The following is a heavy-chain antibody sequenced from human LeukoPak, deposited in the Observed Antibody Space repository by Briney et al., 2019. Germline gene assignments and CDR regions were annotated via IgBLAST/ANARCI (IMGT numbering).Heavy chain of an antibody. J-gene: IGHJ6*02. CDR1: GFAFGDYA. CDR2: IRSKVFGGTT. CDR3: ARDLVAVAGDYYYYAMDV. Sequence: GGSLRLSCTASGFAFGDYAMSWVRQGPGKGLEWVGFIRSKVFGGTTEYAASVKGRFTISRDDSKSIAYLQTNSLKTEDTAVYYCARDLVAVAGDYYYYAMDVWGQGTTVTVSS. V-gene: IGHV3-49*04. D-gene: IGHD6-19*01.